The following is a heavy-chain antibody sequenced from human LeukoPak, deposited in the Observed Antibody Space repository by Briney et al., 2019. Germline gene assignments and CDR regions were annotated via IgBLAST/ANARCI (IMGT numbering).Heavy chain of an antibody. V-gene: IGHV1-8*01. CDR3: ARGPPNWGYDY. CDR1: GYTFTSYD. CDR2: MNPNSGNT. D-gene: IGHD7-27*01. Sequence: ASVKVSCKASGYTFTSYDINWVRQATGQGLEWMGWMNPNSGNTGYAQKFQGRVTMTRNTSISTAYMELSSLRSDDTAVYYRARGPPNWGYDYWGPGTLVTVSS. J-gene: IGHJ4*02.